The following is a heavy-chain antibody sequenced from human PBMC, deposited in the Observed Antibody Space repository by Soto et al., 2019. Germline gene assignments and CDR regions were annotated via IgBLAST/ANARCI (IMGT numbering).Heavy chain of an antibody. V-gene: IGHV3-23*01. CDR1: GFTFSSYA. CDR2: ISGSGGST. J-gene: IGHJ4*02. Sequence: EVQLLESGGGLVQPGGSLRLSCAASGFTFSSYAMSWVRQAPGKGLEWVSAISGSGGSTYYADYVKGRFTISRDNSKNTLYLEKNSLRAEDTAVYYCAKDPAAAGTPYYFDYWGQGTLVTGSS. CDR3: AKDPAAAGTPYYFDY. D-gene: IGHD6-13*01.